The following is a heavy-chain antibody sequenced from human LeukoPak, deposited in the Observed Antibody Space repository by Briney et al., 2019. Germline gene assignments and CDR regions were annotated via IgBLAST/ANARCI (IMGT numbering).Heavy chain of an antibody. Sequence: GGSLRLSCAASGFTFSSYTMSWVRQAPGRGLEWVSAISGSGGSKYDADIVKGRFTNSIDNFKHTLYLQMNSLRAEDTAVYYCARSGSGTYFLDFWGQGTMVTVSS. CDR1: GFTFSSYT. J-gene: IGHJ4*02. D-gene: IGHD3-10*01. CDR2: ISGSGGSK. V-gene: IGHV3-23*01. CDR3: ARSGSGTYFLDF.